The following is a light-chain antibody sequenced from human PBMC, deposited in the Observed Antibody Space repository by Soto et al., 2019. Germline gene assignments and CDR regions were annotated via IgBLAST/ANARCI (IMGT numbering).Light chain of an antibody. V-gene: IGKV1-5*03. CDR1: QTISSW. J-gene: IGKJ5*01. Sequence: DIQMTQSPSTLSGSVGDRVTITCRASQTISSWLAWYQQKPGKAPKLLIYKASYLASGVPSRFSGGGSGTEFTLTISSLQPDDFATYYCQQYNTYSTFGQGTRLEI. CDR2: KAS. CDR3: QQYNTYST.